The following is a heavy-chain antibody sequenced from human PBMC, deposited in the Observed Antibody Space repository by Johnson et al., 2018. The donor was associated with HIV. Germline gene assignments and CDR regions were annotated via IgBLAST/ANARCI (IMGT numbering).Heavy chain of an antibody. V-gene: IGHV3-66*01. CDR1: GFTFSSNY. J-gene: IGHJ3*02. Sequence: VQLVESGGGLVQPGGSLRLSCAASGFTFSSNYMSWVRQAPGKGLEWVSVIYSGGSTYYADSVKGRFTISRDNSKNTLYLQMNSLRAEDTAVYYCAKDLVSTYDDVWGSYRSDAFDIWGQGTMVTVSS. CDR3: AKDLVSTYDDVWGSYRSDAFDI. D-gene: IGHD3-16*02. CDR2: IYSGGST.